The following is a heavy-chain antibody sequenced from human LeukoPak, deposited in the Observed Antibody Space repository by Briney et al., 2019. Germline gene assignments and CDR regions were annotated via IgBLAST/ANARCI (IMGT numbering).Heavy chain of an antibody. CDR3: ARLDYYYYGMDV. J-gene: IGHJ6*02. Sequence: ASVKVSCKASGYTFTSYAMHWVRQAPGQRLEWMGWINAGNGNTKYSQKFQGRVTITRDTSASTAYMELSSLRSEDTAVYYCARLDYYYYGMDVWGQGTTVTVSS. V-gene: IGHV1-3*01. CDR2: INAGNGNT. CDR1: GYTFTSYA.